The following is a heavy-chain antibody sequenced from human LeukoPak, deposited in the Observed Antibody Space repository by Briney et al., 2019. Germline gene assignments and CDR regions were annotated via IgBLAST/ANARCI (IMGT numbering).Heavy chain of an antibody. D-gene: IGHD1-26*01. J-gene: IGHJ4*02. CDR3: ASGGSYFRIDY. CDR1: GGTFSSYA. Sequence: GASVKVSCKASGGTFSSYAISWVRQAPGQGLEWMGRIIPTLGIANYAQKFQGRVTITADKSTSTAYMELSSLRSEDTAVYYCASGGSYFRIDYWGQGTLVTVSS. V-gene: IGHV1-69*04. CDR2: IIPTLGIA.